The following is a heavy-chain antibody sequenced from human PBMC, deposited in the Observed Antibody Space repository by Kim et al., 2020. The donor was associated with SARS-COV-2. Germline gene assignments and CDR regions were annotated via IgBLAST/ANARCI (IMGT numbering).Heavy chain of an antibody. CDR3: ARRGGMWYGDYLSDY. Sequence: GGSLKISCKGSGYSFTSYWIGWVRQMPGKGLEWMGIIYPCDSDTRYSPSFQGQVTISADKSISTAYLQWSRLKASDTAMYYWARRGGMWYGDYLSDYWGQGTLVTVSS. V-gene: IGHV5-51*01. J-gene: IGHJ4*02. CDR1: GYSFTSYW. D-gene: IGHD4-17*01. CDR2: IYPCDSDT.